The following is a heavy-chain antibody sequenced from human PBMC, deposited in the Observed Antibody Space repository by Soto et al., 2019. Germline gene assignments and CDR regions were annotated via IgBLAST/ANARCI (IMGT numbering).Heavy chain of an antibody. J-gene: IGHJ4*02. Sequence: VQLVESGGGVVQPGRSLRLSCAASGFTFSSYAMSWVRQAPGKGLEWVSAISGSGGSTYYADSVKGRFTISRDNSKNTLYLQMNSLRAEDTAVYYCAKDLVDYDILTGYGYFDYWGQGTLVTVSS. D-gene: IGHD3-9*01. V-gene: IGHV3-23*04. CDR2: ISGSGGST. CDR3: AKDLVDYDILTGYGYFDY. CDR1: GFTFSSYA.